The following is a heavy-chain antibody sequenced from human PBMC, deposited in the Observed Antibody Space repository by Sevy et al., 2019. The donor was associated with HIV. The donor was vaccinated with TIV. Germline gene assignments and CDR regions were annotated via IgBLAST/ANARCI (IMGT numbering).Heavy chain of an antibody. V-gene: IGHV3-66*02. J-gene: IGHJ3*02. CDR2: FYRGDAT. D-gene: IGHD2-8*01. Sequence: GGSLRLSCAASGFTVTSSYMNWVRQAPGKGLEWVLVFYRGDATYSVDSVKGRFTISRDTSKNTVHLQMNTLRTEDTAVYYCARSTRRGGAFDIWGQGTVVTVSS. CDR3: ARSTRRGGAFDI. CDR1: GFTVTSSY.